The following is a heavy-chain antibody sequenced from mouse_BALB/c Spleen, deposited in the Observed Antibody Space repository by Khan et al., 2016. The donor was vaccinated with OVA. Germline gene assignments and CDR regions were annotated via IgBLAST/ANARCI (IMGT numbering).Heavy chain of an antibody. Sequence: EVQLVESVGDLVKPGGSLKLSCAASGFTFSSYSMSWVRPTPDKRLEWVATISSGGDYTYYPASVKGRFTISRDNARNTLYLQMSSLKSEDTAMYYGASHLTGSGDDWGQGTLGTGSA. CDR2: ISSGGDYT. CDR1: GFTFSSYS. CDR3: ASHLTGSGDD. D-gene: IGHD4-1*01. J-gene: IGHJ3*01. V-gene: IGHV5-6*01.